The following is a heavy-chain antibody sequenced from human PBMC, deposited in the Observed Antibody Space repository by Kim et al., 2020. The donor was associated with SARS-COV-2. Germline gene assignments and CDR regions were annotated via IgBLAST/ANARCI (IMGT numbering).Heavy chain of an antibody. J-gene: IGHJ4*02. CDR1: GFTFGNYP. Sequence: GGSLRLSCAASGFTFGNYPVTWVRQAPGKGLEWVSSLSGTSSRTYYADSVRGRFTISRDISRSTVYLQVGNLGVEDTAIYYCATGTRSLEGYWGQGTLVTVSS. CDR3: ATGTRSLEGY. V-gene: IGHV3-23*01. CDR2: LSGTSSRT.